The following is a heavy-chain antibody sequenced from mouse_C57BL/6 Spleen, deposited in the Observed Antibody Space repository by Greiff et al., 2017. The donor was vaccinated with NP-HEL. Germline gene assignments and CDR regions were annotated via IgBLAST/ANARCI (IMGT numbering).Heavy chain of an antibody. V-gene: IGHV1-54*01. D-gene: IGHD1-3*01. CDR1: GYAFTNYL. CDR3: ARGGGSSRHYYAIEY. J-gene: IGHJ4*01. Sequence: QVQLQQSGAELVRPGTSVKVSCKASGYAFTNYLIEWVKQRPGQGLEWIGVINPGSGGTNYNEKFKGKATRTADKSSSTAYMPLTSLTSDDSAVYFCARGGGSSRHYYAIEYWGQVASVPVSS. CDR2: INPGSGGT.